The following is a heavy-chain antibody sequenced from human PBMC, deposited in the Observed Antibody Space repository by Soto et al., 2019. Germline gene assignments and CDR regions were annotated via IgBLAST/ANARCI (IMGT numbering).Heavy chain of an antibody. J-gene: IGHJ4*02. CDR2: IYHSGST. V-gene: IGHV4-4*02. Sequence: SETLSLTCAVSGGSISSSNWWSWVRQPPGKGLEWIGEIYHSGSTNYNPSLKSRVTISVDTSKNQISLKLNSVTAADTAVYYCARDSRLGFPDYWGQGTLVTVSS. D-gene: IGHD3-10*01. CDR1: GGSISSSNW. CDR3: ARDSRLGFPDY.